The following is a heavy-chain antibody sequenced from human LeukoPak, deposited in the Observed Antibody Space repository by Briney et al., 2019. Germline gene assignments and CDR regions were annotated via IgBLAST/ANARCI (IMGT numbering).Heavy chain of an antibody. CDR2: INPSGGST. CDR1: GYTFTSYY. D-gene: IGHD6-19*01. Sequence: ASVKVSCKASGYTFTSYYMHWVRQAPGQGLEWMGIINPSGGSTSYAQKFQGRVTITTDESTSTAYMELSSLRSEDTAVYYCAREGSRSGWRYWGQGTLVTVSS. J-gene: IGHJ4*02. CDR3: AREGSRSGWRY. V-gene: IGHV1-46*01.